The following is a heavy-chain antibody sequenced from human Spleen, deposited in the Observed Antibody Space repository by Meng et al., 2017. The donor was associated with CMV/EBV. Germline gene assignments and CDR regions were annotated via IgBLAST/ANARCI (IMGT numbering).Heavy chain of an antibody. CDR1: GFTFSSYA. CDR3: ARGYDFWSGHMAY. Sequence: GESLKISCAASGFTFSSYAMSWVRQAPGKGLEWVSYISGSGSTIYYADSVKGRFTISRDDAKNSLYLQVNSLRAEDTAVYYCARGYDFWSGHMAYWGQGALVTVSS. CDR2: ISGSGSTI. D-gene: IGHD3-3*01. V-gene: IGHV3-48*03. J-gene: IGHJ4*02.